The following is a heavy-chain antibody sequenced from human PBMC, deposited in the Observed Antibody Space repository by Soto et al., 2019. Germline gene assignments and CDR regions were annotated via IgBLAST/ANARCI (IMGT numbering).Heavy chain of an antibody. V-gene: IGHV4-59*01. Sequence: SETLSLTCTVSGGSISSYYWSWIRQPPGKGLEWIGYIYYSGSTNYNPSLKSRVTISVDTSKNQFSLKLSSVTAAGTAVYYCARDIVGATGEDDAFDIWGQGTMVTVSS. J-gene: IGHJ3*02. CDR2: IYYSGST. CDR1: GGSISSYY. D-gene: IGHD1-26*01. CDR3: ARDIVGATGEDDAFDI.